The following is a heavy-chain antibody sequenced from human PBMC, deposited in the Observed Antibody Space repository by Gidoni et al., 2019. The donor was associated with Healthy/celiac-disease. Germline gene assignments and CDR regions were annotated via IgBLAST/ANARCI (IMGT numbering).Heavy chain of an antibody. D-gene: IGHD6-6*01. CDR1: GFTFRDFY. CDR3: ARSRGYSSSSYFDY. V-gene: IGHV3-11*06. J-gene: IGHJ4*02. Sequence: QVQLVESGGGLVKPGGSLRLSCAAPGFTFRDFYMSWIRQAPGKGLAWVSYISSSSSYTNYADSVKGRFTISRDNAKNSLYLQMNSLRAEDTAVYYCARSRGYSSSSYFDYWGQGTLVTVSS. CDR2: ISSSSSYT.